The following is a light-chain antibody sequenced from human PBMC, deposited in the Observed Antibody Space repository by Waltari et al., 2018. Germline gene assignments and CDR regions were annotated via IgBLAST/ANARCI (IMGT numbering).Light chain of an antibody. J-gene: IGLJ2*01. CDR3: SSHTTSSTLV. V-gene: IGLV2-14*03. Sequence: QSALTQPASVSGSPGQSITISCTGSSDDVGRYKFVSWYQQHPGKVPKLLIFDVPDRPSGVSDRFPGSKSGNTASLPISGLQPEDEADYYCSSHTTSSTLVFGGGTRVTVL. CDR1: SDDVGRYKF. CDR2: DVP.